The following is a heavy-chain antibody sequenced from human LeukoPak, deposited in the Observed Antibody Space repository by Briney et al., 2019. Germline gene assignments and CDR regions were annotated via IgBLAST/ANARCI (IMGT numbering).Heavy chain of an antibody. V-gene: IGHV4-34*01. D-gene: IGHD1-14*01. CDR2: ISPSGST. Sequence: PSETLSLTCAVYAGSFNDYYWSRIRQPPGQGLEWIGEISPSGSTNYNPSLKSRVTISTDTSKNQFSLKLTSLTAADTAVYYCAGDHYLALKYWGHGILVTVSS. J-gene: IGHJ4*01. CDR1: AGSFNDYY. CDR3: AGDHYLALKY.